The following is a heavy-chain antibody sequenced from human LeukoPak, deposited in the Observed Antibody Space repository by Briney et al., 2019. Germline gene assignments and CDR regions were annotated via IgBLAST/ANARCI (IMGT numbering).Heavy chain of an antibody. D-gene: IGHD6-19*01. CDR2: IYYSGST. J-gene: IGHJ6*02. CDR3: ARDRSVQQWPLHYYYGIDV. CDR1: GGSISSYY. Sequence: PSETLSLTCTVSGGSISSYYWSWIRQPPGKGLEWIGYIYYSGSTNYNPSLKSRVTISVDTSKNQFSLKLSSVTAADTAVYYCARDRSVQQWPLHYYYGIDVWGQGTTVTVSS. V-gene: IGHV4-59*01.